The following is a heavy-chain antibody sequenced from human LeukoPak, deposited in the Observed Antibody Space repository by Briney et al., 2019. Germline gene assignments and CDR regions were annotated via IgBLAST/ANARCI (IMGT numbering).Heavy chain of an antibody. Sequence: SETLSLTCAVYGGSFSGYYWSWIRQPPGKGLEWIGYIYYSGSTNYNPSLKSRVTISVDTSKNQFSLKLSSVTAADTAVYYCARSYDFWSGYKSHGMDVWGQGTAVTVSS. CDR2: IYYSGST. J-gene: IGHJ6*02. CDR3: ARSYDFWSGYKSHGMDV. CDR1: GGSFSGYY. V-gene: IGHV4-59*01. D-gene: IGHD3-3*01.